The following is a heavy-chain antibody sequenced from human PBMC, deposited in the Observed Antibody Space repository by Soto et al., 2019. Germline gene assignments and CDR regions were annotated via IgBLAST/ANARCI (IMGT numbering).Heavy chain of an antibody. J-gene: IGHJ4*02. CDR2: ISGSGGST. CDR3: AKDLSALNY. Sequence: GESLKISCAASGFTFSSYAMSWVRQAPGKGLEWVSAISGSGGSTYYADSVKGRFTISRDNSKNTLYLQMNSLRAEDTAVYYCAKDLSALNYWGQGTLVTVSS. V-gene: IGHV3-23*01. CDR1: GFTFSSYA.